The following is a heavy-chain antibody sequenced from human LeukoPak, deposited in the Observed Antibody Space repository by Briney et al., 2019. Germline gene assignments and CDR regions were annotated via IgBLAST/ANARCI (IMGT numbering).Heavy chain of an antibody. J-gene: IGHJ4*02. Sequence: SETLSLTCTVSGASVSSGSYYWTWIRQPPGKGLEWIGYIYYSGSTNYNPSLKSRVTISVDTSKNQFSLKLSSVTAADTAVYYCARDGISDSSSLRFFDYWGQGTLVTVSS. V-gene: IGHV4-61*01. CDR1: GASVSSGSYY. CDR2: IYYSGST. D-gene: IGHD6-6*01. CDR3: ARDGISDSSSLRFFDY.